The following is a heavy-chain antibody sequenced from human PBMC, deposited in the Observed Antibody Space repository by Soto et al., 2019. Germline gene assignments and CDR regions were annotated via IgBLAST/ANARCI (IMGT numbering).Heavy chain of an antibody. D-gene: IGHD3-16*01. Sequence: EVQLLESGGGLVQPGGSLRLSRAASGFIFSSYSMYWVRQAPGKRPEGVGGFTGFSDSILDADSVAGRFTISGDNAKGTGYLQLSSLRADDAAVYFCARKRRLGGENGYFESWGQGTLVTVSS. CDR3: ARKRRLGGENGYFES. CDR1: GFIFSSYS. V-gene: IGHV3-23*01. CDR2: FTGFSDSI. J-gene: IGHJ4*02.